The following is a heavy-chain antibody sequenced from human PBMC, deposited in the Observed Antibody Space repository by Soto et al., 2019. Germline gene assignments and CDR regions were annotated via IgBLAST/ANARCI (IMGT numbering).Heavy chain of an antibody. CDR2: IKSKTDGGTT. V-gene: IGHV3-15*07. CDR1: GFTFSNAW. Sequence: EVQLVESGGGLVKPGGSLRLSCAASGFTFSNAWMNWVRQAPGKGLEWVGRIKSKTDGGTTDYAAPVKGRVTISRDDSKTTLYLQMNSLKTEDTAVYYCSTGALLAPAGTRWSQGTLVTVSS. J-gene: IGHJ4*02. D-gene: IGHD6-13*01. CDR3: STGALLAPAGTR.